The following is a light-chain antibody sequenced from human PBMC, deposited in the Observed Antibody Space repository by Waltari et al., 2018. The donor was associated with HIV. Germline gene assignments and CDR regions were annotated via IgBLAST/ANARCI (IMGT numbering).Light chain of an antibody. Sequence: QSVLTQPPSVSAAPGQKVTISCSGSSSNIGNNYVSWFQQLPGTAPKLLSYDNIKRPSGIPDRFSGSKSGTSATLGITGLQTGDEATYYCGAWDNTLDVVLFGGGTILTVL. CDR3: GAWDNTLDVVL. V-gene: IGLV1-51*01. J-gene: IGLJ2*01. CDR2: DNI. CDR1: SSNIGNNY.